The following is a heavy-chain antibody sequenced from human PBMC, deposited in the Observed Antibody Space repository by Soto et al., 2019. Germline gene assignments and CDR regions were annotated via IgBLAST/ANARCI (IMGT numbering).Heavy chain of an antibody. V-gene: IGHV1-69*13. CDR2: IIPIFGTA. J-gene: IGHJ6*02. Sequence: SVKVSCKASGGTFSSYAISWVRRAPGQGLEWMGGIIPIFGTANYAQKFQGRVTITADESTSTAYMELSSLRSEDTAVYYCARGQAVVVPADIPQYYYGMDVGGQGTTVTVYS. D-gene: IGHD2-2*02. CDR3: ARGQAVVVPADIPQYYYGMDV. CDR1: GGTFSSYA.